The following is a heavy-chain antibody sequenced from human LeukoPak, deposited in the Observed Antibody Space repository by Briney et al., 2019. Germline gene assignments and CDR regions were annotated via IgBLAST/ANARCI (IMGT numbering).Heavy chain of an antibody. D-gene: IGHD6-19*01. CDR3: ARDSALAQAVMFDY. CDR2: IDHSGST. J-gene: IGHJ4*02. V-gene: IGHV4-34*01. Sequence: PSETLSLTCAIYSESFSGYFWSWIRQPPEKGLEWIGSIDHSGSTYYNPSLKSRVTISVDTSKSQFSLKLSSVTAADTAFYYCARDSALAQAVMFDYWGQGTLVTVSS. CDR1: SESFSGYF.